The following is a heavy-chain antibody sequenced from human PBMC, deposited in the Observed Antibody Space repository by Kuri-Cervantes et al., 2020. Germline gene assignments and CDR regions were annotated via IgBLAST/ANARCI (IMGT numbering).Heavy chain of an antibody. D-gene: IGHD5-24*01. CDR3: ASGYRWDLQLYGLPS. J-gene: IGHJ5*02. V-gene: IGHV3-7*01. CDR1: GFTFSRYW. CDR2: IKEDGSEK. Sequence: GGSLRLSCAASGFTFSRYWMSWVRQAPGKGLEWVANIKEDGSEKNYVDSVKGRFIISRDNAKNSLYLQMNSLRVEDTAVYYCASGYRWDLQLYGLPSWGQGTLVTVSS.